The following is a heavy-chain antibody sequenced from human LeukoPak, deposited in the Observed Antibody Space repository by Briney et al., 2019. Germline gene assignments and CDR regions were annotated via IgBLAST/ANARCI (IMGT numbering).Heavy chain of an antibody. CDR2: INHSGST. Sequence: SETLSLTCTVSGGSISSYYWSWIRQPPGKGLEWIGEINHSGSTNYNPSLKSRVTISVDTSKNQFSLKLSSVTAADTAVYYCARGRGHYDFWSGYYVSWFDPWGQGTLVTVSS. D-gene: IGHD3-3*01. V-gene: IGHV4-34*01. CDR3: ARGRGHYDFWSGYYVSWFDP. J-gene: IGHJ5*02. CDR1: GGSISSYY.